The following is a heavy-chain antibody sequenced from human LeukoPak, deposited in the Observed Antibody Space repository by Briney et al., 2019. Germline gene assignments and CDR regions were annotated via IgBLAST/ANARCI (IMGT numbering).Heavy chain of an antibody. V-gene: IGHV1-3*03. CDR2: INAGNGNT. CDR3: ARGANDFWSGYYISYFDY. CDR1: GYTFTSYA. D-gene: IGHD3-3*01. Sequence: ASVKVSCKASGYTFTSYAMHWVRQAPGQRLEWMGWINAGNGNTKYSQEFQGRVTITRDTSASTAYMELSSLRSEDMAVYYCARGANDFWSGYYISYFDYWGQGTLVTVSS. J-gene: IGHJ4*02.